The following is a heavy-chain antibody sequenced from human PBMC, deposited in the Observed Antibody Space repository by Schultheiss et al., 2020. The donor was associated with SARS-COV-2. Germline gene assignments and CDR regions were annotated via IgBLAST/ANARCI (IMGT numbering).Heavy chain of an antibody. D-gene: IGHD2-15*01. Sequence: SQTLSLTCTVSGGSISSYYWSWIRQPPGKGLEWIGYIYYSGSTNYNPSLKSRVTISVDTSKNKFSLKLSSVTAADTAVYYCASPAPRYCSGGSCYRNYYYYYGMDVWGQGTTVTVSS. CDR2: IYYSGST. V-gene: IGHV4-59*12. CDR1: GGSISSYY. J-gene: IGHJ6*02. CDR3: ASPAPRYCSGGSCYRNYYYYYGMDV.